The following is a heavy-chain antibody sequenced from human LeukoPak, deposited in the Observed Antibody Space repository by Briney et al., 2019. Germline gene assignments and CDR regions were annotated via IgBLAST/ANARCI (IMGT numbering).Heavy chain of an antibody. J-gene: IGHJ4*02. V-gene: IGHV3-48*03. D-gene: IGHD3-22*01. CDR3: GRETETYYYDSSGYSLDY. Sequence: GGSLRLSCAASGFTFSSYEMNWVRRAPGKGLEWVSYIGDSGTTIYYADSVKGRFTISRDNAKNSLYLQMNSLRAEDTAVYYCGRETETYYYDSSGYSLDYWGQGTLVTVSS. CDR1: GFTFSSYE. CDR2: IGDSGTTI.